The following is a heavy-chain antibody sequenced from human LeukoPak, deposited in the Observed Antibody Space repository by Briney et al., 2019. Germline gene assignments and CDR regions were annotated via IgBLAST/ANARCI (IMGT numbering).Heavy chain of an antibody. CDR2: IYYSGST. CDR3: ARTQRAYYYGSGSSLFDY. V-gene: IGHV4-30-4*08. CDR1: GGSISSSSYY. D-gene: IGHD3-10*01. Sequence: SETLSLTCTVPGGSISSSSYYWGWIRQPPGKGLEWIGYIYYSGSTYYNPSLKSRVTISVDTSKNQFSLKLSSVTAADTAVYYCARTQRAYYYGSGSSLFDYWGQGTLVTVSS. J-gene: IGHJ4*02.